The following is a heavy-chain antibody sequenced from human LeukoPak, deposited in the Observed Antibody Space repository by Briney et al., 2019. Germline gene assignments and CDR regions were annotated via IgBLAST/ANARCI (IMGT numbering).Heavy chain of an antibody. CDR3: ARVYGAASYYHMVV. CDR2: ISVYSGNT. Sequence: ASVKVSCKTSGYAFTSFDISWVRQAPGQGLEWMGRISVYSGNTGYAQRLQGRLTMTTDTSTATAYIELTNLRADDTAAYYCARVYGAASYYHMVVWGQRTTVIVSS. D-gene: IGHD3-10*01. CDR1: GYAFTSFD. V-gene: IGHV1-18*01. J-gene: IGHJ6*02.